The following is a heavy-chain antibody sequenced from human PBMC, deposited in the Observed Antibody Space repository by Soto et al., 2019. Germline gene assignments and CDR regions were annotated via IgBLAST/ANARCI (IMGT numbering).Heavy chain of an antibody. CDR3: ARITASPNSGYFDY. D-gene: IGHD7-27*01. V-gene: IGHV4-59*01. Sequence: LSLTCTVSGGSITNYYWTWMRQPPGKGLEWIGYIYYTGSTKYDPSLKSRVTISLDTSKNQFSLNLNSVTAADTAVYYCARITASPNSGYFDYWGQGTLVTVSS. J-gene: IGHJ4*02. CDR2: IYYTGST. CDR1: GGSITNYY.